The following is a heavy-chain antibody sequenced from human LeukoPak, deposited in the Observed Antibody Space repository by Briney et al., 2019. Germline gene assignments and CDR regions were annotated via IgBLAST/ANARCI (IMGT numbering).Heavy chain of an antibody. V-gene: IGHV4-59*01. CDR1: GGSLSSYY. CDR2: IYYSGST. D-gene: IGHD3-10*01. J-gene: IGHJ6*04. Sequence: SETLSLTCTVSGGSLSSYYWSWIRQPPGKGLEWIGYIYYSGSTNYNPSLKSRVTISVDTSKNQFSLKLSSVTAADTAVYYCARDHTKWFGDFSYGMDVWGKGTTVTVSS. CDR3: ARDHTKWFGDFSYGMDV.